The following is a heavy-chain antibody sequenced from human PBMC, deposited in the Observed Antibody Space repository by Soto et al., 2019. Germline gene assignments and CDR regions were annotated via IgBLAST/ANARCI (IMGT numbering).Heavy chain of an antibody. CDR1: GFTFSSYA. V-gene: IGHV3-30-3*01. J-gene: IGHJ4*02. CDR2: ISYDGSNK. D-gene: IGHD3-10*01. CDR3: ARRRGSLDY. Sequence: GWCLRLSCAASGFTFSSYAMHWVRQAPGKGLEWVAVISYDGSNKYYADSVKGRFTISRDNSKNTLYLQMNSLRAEDTAVYYSARRRGSLDYWGQGTPVTISA.